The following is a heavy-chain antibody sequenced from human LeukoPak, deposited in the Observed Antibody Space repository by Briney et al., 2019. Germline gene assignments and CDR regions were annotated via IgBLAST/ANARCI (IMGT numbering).Heavy chain of an antibody. CDR3: AAPYSYGYDHAFDI. V-gene: IGHV7-4-1*02. Sequence: ASVKVSCKASGYTFTGYAMNWVRQAPGQGLEWMGWINTNTGNPTYAQGFTGRFVFSLDTSVSTAYLQISSLKAEDTAVYYCAAPYSYGYDHAFDIWGQGTMVTVSS. J-gene: IGHJ3*02. D-gene: IGHD5-18*01. CDR1: GYTFTGYA. CDR2: INTNTGNP.